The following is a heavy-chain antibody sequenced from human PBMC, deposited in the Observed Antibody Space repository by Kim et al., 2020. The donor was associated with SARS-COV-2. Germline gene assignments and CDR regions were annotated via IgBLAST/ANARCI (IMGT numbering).Heavy chain of an antibody. V-gene: IGHV3-74*01. Sequence: GGSLRLSCAATGFAFETYWMHWVRQPPGKGLEWVSRVIRDGSGSDHAASVEGRFSTTSDNAGKKMYLQMNDLRAEDTAVYFCTRLDCRGGRCDAFDLWG. CDR3: TRLDCRGGRCDAFDL. D-gene: IGHD2-15*01. J-gene: IGHJ3*01. CDR1: GFAFETYW. CDR2: VIRDGSGS.